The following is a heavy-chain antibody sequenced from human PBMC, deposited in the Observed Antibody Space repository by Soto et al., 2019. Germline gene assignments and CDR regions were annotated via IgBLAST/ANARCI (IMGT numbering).Heavy chain of an antibody. Sequence: PSGTLSLTCSVSGDSISTVDYFWAWIRQPPGQTLEYIGYIYKSATTYYNPSFESRVAISLDTSKSQFSLTVTSVTAGDTAVYFCARGRYCLTGSCFPNWFDSWGRGTLVTVSS. V-gene: IGHV4-30-4*01. J-gene: IGHJ5*01. D-gene: IGHD2-15*01. CDR2: IYKSATT. CDR3: ARGRYCLTGSCFPNWFDS. CDR1: GDSISTVDYF.